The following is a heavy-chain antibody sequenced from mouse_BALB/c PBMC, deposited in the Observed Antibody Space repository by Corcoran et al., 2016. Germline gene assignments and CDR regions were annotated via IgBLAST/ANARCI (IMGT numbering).Heavy chain of an antibody. CDR1: GYSITSGYY. CDR3: AYYYGSSYGYFDV. J-gene: IGHJ1*01. V-gene: IGHV3-6*02. Sequence: DVQLQESGPGLVKPSKSLSLTCSVTGYSITSGYYWKWIRQVPGNKLEWMGYISYDGSNNYNPSLKNRISINRDTSKNQFFLKLNSVTTEDTATYYCAYYYGSSYGYFDVWGAGTTVTVSS. CDR2: ISYDGSN. D-gene: IGHD1-1*01.